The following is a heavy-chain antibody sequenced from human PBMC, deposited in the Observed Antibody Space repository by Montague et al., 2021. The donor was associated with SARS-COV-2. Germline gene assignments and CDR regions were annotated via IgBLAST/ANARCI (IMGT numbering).Heavy chain of an antibody. V-gene: IGHV4-31*03. Sequence: TLSLTCTVSGGSISSGGYYWSWIPQHPGKGWIWVGYLNYSGXTXSTXXXKXRVTISVDTSKNQFSLNFSSVTAAATAVYYCARQERRWLQLTPGAFDIWGQGTMVTVSS. D-gene: IGHD5-24*01. CDR1: GGSISSGGYY. J-gene: IGHJ3*02. CDR3: ARQERRWLQLTPGAFDI. CDR2: LNYSGXT.